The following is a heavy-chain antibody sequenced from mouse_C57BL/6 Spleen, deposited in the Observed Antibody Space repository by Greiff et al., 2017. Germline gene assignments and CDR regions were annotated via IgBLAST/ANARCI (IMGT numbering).Heavy chain of an antibody. D-gene: IGHD1-1*01. J-gene: IGHJ4*01. V-gene: IGHV1-81*01. Sequence: VQLQQSGAELARPGASVKLSCKASGYTFTSYGISWVKQRTGQGLEWIGEIYPRSGNTYYNEKFKGKATLTADKSSSTAYMELRSLTSEDSAVYFCAFNYYGSTYAMDYWGQGTSVTVSS. CDR3: AFNYYGSTYAMDY. CDR1: GYTFTSYG. CDR2: IYPRSGNT.